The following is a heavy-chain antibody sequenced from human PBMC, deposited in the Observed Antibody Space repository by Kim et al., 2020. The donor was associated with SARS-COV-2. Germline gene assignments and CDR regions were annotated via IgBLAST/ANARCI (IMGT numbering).Heavy chain of an antibody. CDR3: AKDRGVAVAGILGTIDY. J-gene: IGHJ4*02. V-gene: IGHV3-23*01. CDR2: ISGSGDST. Sequence: GGSLRLSCAASGFTFSSYAMSWVRQAPGKGLEWVSAISGSGDSTYYADSVKGRFTISRDNSKNTLYLQMNSLRGEDTAVYYCAKDRGVAVAGILGTIDYWGQGTLVTVSS. CDR1: GFTFSSYA. D-gene: IGHD6-19*01.